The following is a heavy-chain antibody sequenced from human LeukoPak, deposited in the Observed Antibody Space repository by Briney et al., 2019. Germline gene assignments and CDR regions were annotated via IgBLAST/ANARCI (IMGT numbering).Heavy chain of an antibody. CDR1: GFTFSSYG. CDR3: AKDLDILTGYSYYFDY. CDR2: IRYDGSNK. Sequence: PGGSLRLSCAASGFTFSSYGMHWVRQAPGKGLEWVAFIRYDGSNKYYADPVKGRFTISRDNSKNTLYLQMNSLRPEDTAVYYCAKDLDILTGYSYYFDYWGQGTLVTVSS. V-gene: IGHV3-30*02. J-gene: IGHJ4*02. D-gene: IGHD3-9*01.